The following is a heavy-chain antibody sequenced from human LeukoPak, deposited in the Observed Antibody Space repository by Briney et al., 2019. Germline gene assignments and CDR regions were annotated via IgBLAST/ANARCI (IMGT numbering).Heavy chain of an antibody. V-gene: IGHV3-23*01. Sequence: GGSLRLSCAASGFTFSSYAMSWVRQAPGRGLEWVSTISASGGSTYYADSVKGRFTISRDNSKSTLYLQMNSLRADDTAVYYCAKGLYGSGSWFAFDYWGRGTLVTVSS. CDR2: ISASGGST. CDR3: AKGLYGSGSWFAFDY. J-gene: IGHJ4*02. CDR1: GFTFSSYA. D-gene: IGHD3-10*01.